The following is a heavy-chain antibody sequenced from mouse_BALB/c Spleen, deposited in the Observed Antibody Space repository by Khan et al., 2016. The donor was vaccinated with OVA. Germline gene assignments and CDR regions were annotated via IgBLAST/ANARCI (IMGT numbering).Heavy chain of an antibody. CDR2: ISSSGNS. Sequence: EVQLQESGPSLVKPSQTLSLTCSVTGDSITSGYWNWIRKFPGNKLEYMGYISSSGNSYYNPSLNSRISVTRDTSKTQYYLQLNSVTTEDTATYYSAGELRGFAYWGQGTLVTVSA. CDR3: AGELRGFAY. D-gene: IGHD1-1*01. V-gene: IGHV3-8*02. CDR1: GDSITSGY. J-gene: IGHJ3*01.